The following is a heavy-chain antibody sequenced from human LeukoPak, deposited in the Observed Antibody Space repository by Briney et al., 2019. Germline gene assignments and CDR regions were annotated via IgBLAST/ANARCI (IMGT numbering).Heavy chain of an antibody. V-gene: IGHV1-24*01. Sequence: ASVKVSCKVSGYTLTELSMHWVRQAPGKGLEWMGGFDPEDGETIYAQKFQGRVTMTEDTSTDTAYMELSSLRAEDTAVYYCAKSGRDGYILVLGFDYWGQGTLVTVSS. CDR2: FDPEDGET. J-gene: IGHJ4*02. D-gene: IGHD5-24*01. CDR3: AKSGRDGYILVLGFDY. CDR1: GYTLTELS.